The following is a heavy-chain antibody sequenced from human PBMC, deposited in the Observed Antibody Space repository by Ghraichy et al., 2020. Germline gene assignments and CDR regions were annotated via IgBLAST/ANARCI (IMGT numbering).Heavy chain of an antibody. D-gene: IGHD2-21*01. V-gene: IGHV4-34*01. Sequence: SETLSLTCAVYGGSFSGYYWSWIRQPPGKGLEWIEEIKDRGSTNYNPSLKSRVTMSVDTSKSQFSLKLTSVTAADTAVYYCANTPWTSLWFWAQGTLVTVSS. CDR2: IKDRGST. CDR3: ANTPWTSLWF. J-gene: IGHJ4*02. CDR1: GGSFSGYY.